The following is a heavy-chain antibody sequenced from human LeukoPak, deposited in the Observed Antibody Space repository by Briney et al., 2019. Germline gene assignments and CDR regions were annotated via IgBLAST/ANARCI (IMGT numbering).Heavy chain of an antibody. CDR3: AKQYYDFWSFDY. J-gene: IGHJ4*02. CDR2: IKQDGSEK. Sequence: PGGSLRLSCAASGFTFSSYWMSWVRQAPGKGLEWVADIKQDGSEKYYVDSVKGRFTISRDNAKNSLYLQMNSLRAEDTAVYYCAKQYYDFWSFDYWGQGTLVTVSS. CDR1: GFTFSSYW. D-gene: IGHD3-3*01. V-gene: IGHV3-7*01.